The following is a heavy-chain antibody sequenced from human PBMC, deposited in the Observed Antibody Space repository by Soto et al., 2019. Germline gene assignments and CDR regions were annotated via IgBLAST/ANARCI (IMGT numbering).Heavy chain of an antibody. CDR2: ISGSGGST. D-gene: IGHD3-10*01. Sequence: GGSLRLSCAASGFTFSSYAMSWVRQAPGKGLEWVSAISGSGGSTYYADSVKGRFTISRDNSKNTLYLQMNSLRAEDTAVYYCAKESGSGSYYYYYYYYMDVWGKGTTVTVSS. V-gene: IGHV3-23*01. CDR3: AKESGSGSYYYYYYYYMDV. J-gene: IGHJ6*03. CDR1: GFTFSSYA.